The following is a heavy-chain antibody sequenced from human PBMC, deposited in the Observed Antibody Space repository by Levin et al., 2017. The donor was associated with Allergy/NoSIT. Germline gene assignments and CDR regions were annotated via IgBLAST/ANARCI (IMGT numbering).Heavy chain of an antibody. Sequence: KTGGSLRLSCTVSGGSISSYYWSWIRQPPGKGLEWIGYIYYSGSTNYNPSLKSRVTISVDTSKNQFSLKLSSVTAADTAVYYCARAGYYDFWSGYYQGGNNWFDPWGQGTLVTVSS. CDR1: GGSISSYY. V-gene: IGHV4-59*01. D-gene: IGHD3-3*01. J-gene: IGHJ5*02. CDR3: ARAGYYDFWSGYYQGGNNWFDP. CDR2: IYYSGST.